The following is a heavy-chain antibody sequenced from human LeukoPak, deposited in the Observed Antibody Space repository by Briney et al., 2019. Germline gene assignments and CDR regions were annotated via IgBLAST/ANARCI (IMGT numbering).Heavy chain of an antibody. V-gene: IGHV4-30-4*01. CDR3: ATSPSPYCSGGSCYS. CDR1: GGSISSGDYY. CDR2: IYYSWST. Sequence: PSETLSLTCTVSGGSISSGDYYWSWIRQPPGKGLEWIGYIYYSWSTYYNPSLKSRVTISVDTSKNQFSLKLSSVTAADTAVYYCATSPSPYCSGGSCYSWGQGTLVTVSS. D-gene: IGHD2-15*01. J-gene: IGHJ4*02.